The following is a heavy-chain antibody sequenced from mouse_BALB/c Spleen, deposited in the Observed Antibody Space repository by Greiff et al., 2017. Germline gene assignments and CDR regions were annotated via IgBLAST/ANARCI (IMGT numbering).Heavy chain of an antibody. J-gene: IGHJ4*01. V-gene: IGHV1-80*01. D-gene: IGHD1-2*01. Sequence: VQLQQSGAELVRPGSSVKISCKASGYAFSSYWMNWVKQRPGQGLEWIGQIYPGDGDTNYNGKFKGKATLTADKSSSTAYMQLSSLTSEDSAVYFCARSGTTAPSYAMDYWGQGTAGTVSS. CDR3: ARSGTTAPSYAMDY. CDR2: IYPGDGDT. CDR1: GYAFSSYW.